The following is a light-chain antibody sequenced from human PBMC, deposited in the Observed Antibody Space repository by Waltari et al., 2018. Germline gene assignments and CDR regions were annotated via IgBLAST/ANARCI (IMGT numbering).Light chain of an antibody. J-gene: IGLJ1*01. Sequence: QSVLTQPPSVSGAPGQRVTIACTWGSSNIGADYDVHCYQQLPGTAPKLLIFDTTNRPAGVPNRFSGSKSGTSAFLAITGLQPEDEADYYCQSYDSSLSGWRVFGTGTKVTVL. CDR1: SSNIGADYD. CDR3: QSYDSSLSGWRV. V-gene: IGLV1-40*01. CDR2: DTT.